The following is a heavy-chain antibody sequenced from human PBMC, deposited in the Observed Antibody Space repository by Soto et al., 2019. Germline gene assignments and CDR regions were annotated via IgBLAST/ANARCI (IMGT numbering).Heavy chain of an antibody. CDR2: IWYDGSNK. CDR1: GFTFSSYG. CDR3: ARVDDSSGYYAFDI. D-gene: IGHD3-22*01. J-gene: IGHJ3*02. Sequence: GGSLRLSCAASGFTFSSYGMHWVRQAPGKGLEWVAVIWYDGSNKYYADSVKGRFTISRDNSKNTLYLQMNSLRAEDTAVYYCARVDDSSGYYAFDIWGQGTMVTVSS. V-gene: IGHV3-33*01.